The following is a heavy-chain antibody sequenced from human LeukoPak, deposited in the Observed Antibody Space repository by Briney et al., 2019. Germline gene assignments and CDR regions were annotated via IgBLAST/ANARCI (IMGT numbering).Heavy chain of an antibody. CDR2: IIPIFGTA. Sequence: SVKVSCKASGGTFSSYAISWVRQAPGQGLEWMGRIIPIFGTANYAQKFQGRVTITTDESTSTAYMELSSLRSEDTAVYYCARDRVHMVTSHDDAFDIWGQGTMVTVSS. CDR1: GGTFSSYA. V-gene: IGHV1-69*05. J-gene: IGHJ3*02. CDR3: ARDRVHMVTSHDDAFDI. D-gene: IGHD2-21*02.